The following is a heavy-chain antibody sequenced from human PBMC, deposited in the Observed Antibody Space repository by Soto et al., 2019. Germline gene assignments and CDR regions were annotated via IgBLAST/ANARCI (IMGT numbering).Heavy chain of an antibody. CDR3: ARDLVVPAAWSFRYYYYGMDV. V-gene: IGHV3-30-3*01. D-gene: IGHD2-2*01. CDR2: ISYDGSNK. Sequence: QVQLVESGGGVVQPGRSLRLSCAASGFTFSSYAMHWVRQAPGKGLEWVAVISYDGSNKYYADSVKGRFTISRDNSKNTLYLQMNSLRAEDTDVYYCARDLVVPAAWSFRYYYYGMDVWGQGTTVTVSS. J-gene: IGHJ6*02. CDR1: GFTFSSYA.